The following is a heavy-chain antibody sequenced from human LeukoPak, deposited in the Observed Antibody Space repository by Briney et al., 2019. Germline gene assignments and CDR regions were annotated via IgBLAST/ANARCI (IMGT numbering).Heavy chain of an antibody. CDR2: IYYSGST. Sequence: SETLSLTCTVSGGSISSGGYYWSWIRQHPGKGLEWIGYIYYSGSTYYNPSLKSRVTISVDTSKNQFSLKLSSVTAADTAVYYCARGLYYYDSSGYSNWFEPWGQGTLVTVSS. J-gene: IGHJ5*02. CDR3: ARGLYYYDSSGYSNWFEP. CDR1: GGSISSGGYY. V-gene: IGHV4-31*03. D-gene: IGHD3-22*01.